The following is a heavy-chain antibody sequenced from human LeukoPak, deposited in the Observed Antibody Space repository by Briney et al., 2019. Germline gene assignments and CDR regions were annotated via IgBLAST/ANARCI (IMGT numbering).Heavy chain of an antibody. CDR1: GLTFSSYA. CDR2: ISSNGGST. Sequence: GGSLRLSCAASGLTFSSYAMHWVRQAPGKGLEYVSAISSNGGSTYYANSVKGRFTISRDNSKNTLYLQMGSLRAEDMAVYYCARGGYYYDSSGYSPPFDYWGQGTLVTVSS. J-gene: IGHJ4*02. D-gene: IGHD3-22*01. CDR3: ARGGYYYDSSGYSPPFDY. V-gene: IGHV3-64*01.